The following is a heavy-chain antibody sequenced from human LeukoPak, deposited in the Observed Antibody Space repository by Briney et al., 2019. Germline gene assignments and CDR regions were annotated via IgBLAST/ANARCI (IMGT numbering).Heavy chain of an antibody. CDR1: GFTFIGYG. D-gene: IGHD5-18*01. CDR3: ATELSSDTAFDY. CDR2: TSFDGSNK. V-gene: IGHV3-33*01. J-gene: IGHJ4*02. Sequence: GGSLRLSCAASGFTFIGYGMHWVRQAPGKGLDWVAMTSFDGSNKYYADGVKRRFTISRDNSKNTLYLHMYSLRAEDTAVYYCATELSSDTAFDYWGQGTLVAVSS.